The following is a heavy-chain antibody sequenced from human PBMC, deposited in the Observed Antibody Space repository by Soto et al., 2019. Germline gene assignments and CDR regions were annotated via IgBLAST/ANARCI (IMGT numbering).Heavy chain of an antibody. CDR1: GGSISSYY. V-gene: IGHV4-59*01. CDR3: ARARLSRSWWFDP. J-gene: IGHJ5*02. CDR2: IYYSGST. D-gene: IGHD3-10*01. Sequence: SEILSLTCTVSGGSISSYYWSWIRQPPGKGLEWIGYIYYSGSTNYNPSLKSRVTISVDTSKNQFSLKLSSVTAADTAVYYCARARLSRSWWFDPWGQGTLVTVSS.